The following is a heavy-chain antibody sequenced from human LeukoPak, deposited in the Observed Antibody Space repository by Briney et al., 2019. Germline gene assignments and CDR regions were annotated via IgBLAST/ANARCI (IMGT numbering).Heavy chain of an antibody. D-gene: IGHD3-10*01. CDR2: ISYDGSNK. CDR1: GYTFTGYH. Sequence: SCKASGYTFTGYHMHWVRQAPGKGLEWVAVISYDGSNKYYADSVKGRFTISRDNSKNTLYLQMNSLRAEDTAVYYCAKVLNYYGSGYFDYWGQGTLVTVSS. CDR3: AKVLNYYGSGYFDY. J-gene: IGHJ4*02. V-gene: IGHV3-30-3*02.